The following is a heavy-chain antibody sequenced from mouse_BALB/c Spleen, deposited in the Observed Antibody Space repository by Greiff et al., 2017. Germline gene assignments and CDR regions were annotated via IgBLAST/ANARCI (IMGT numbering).Heavy chain of an antibody. CDR1: GFTFSSYA. V-gene: IGHV5-6-5*01. CDR3: ARWDYGSSSYYAMDY. Sequence: EVQGVESGGGLVKPGGSLKLSCAASGFTFSSYAMSWVRQTPEKRLEWVASISSGGSTYYPDSVKGRFTISRDNARNILYLQMSSLRSEDTAMYYCARWDYGSSSYYAMDYWGQGTSVTVSS. J-gene: IGHJ4*01. CDR2: ISSGGST. D-gene: IGHD1-1*01.